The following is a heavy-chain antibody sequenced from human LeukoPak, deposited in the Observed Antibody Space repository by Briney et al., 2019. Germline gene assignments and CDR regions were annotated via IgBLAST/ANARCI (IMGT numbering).Heavy chain of an antibody. CDR1: GGTFSSYA. D-gene: IGHD2-2*01. CDR2: IIPIFGTA. Sequence: SVTVSCKASGGTFSSYAISWVRQAPGQGLEWMAGIIPIFGTANYAQKFQGRVTITADKSTSTAYMELSSLRSEDTAVYYCARVAPYCSSTSCYFNYWGQGTLVTVSS. CDR3: ARVAPYCSSTSCYFNY. J-gene: IGHJ4*02. V-gene: IGHV1-69*06.